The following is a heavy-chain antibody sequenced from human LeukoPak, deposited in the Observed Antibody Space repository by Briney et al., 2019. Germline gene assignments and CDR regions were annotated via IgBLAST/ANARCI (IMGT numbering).Heavy chain of an antibody. Sequence: PSETLSLTCTVSGGSISGYYWSWIRQPPGKGLEWIAYIYYNGISNYNPSLKSRVIISVGSSKNQFSLKLSSVTAADTAVYYCASMNRDGFKYYFDYWGQGTLVTVSS. CDR3: ASMNRDGFKYYFDY. J-gene: IGHJ4*02. V-gene: IGHV4-59*12. CDR2: IYYNGIS. CDR1: GGSISGYY. D-gene: IGHD5-24*01.